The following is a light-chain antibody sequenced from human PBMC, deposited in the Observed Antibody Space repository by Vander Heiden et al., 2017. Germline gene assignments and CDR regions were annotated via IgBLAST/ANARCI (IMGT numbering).Light chain of an antibody. V-gene: IGKV1-39*01. Sequence: EIQMTQSPSSLSASVGDRVTITCRASQSISSYLNWYQQKPGKAPKLLSYAASSLQSGVPSRFSGSGSGTDFTLTISSLQPEDFATYYCQQSYSTLMYTFGQGTKLEIK. CDR1: QSISSY. CDR3: QQSYSTLMYT. CDR2: AAS. J-gene: IGKJ2*01.